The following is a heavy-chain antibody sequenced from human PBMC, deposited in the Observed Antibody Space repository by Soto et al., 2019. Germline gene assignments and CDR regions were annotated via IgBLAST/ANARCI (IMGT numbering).Heavy chain of an antibody. CDR3: ARFYPYYESSGYPWYYYGMDV. D-gene: IGHD3-22*01. J-gene: IGHJ6*02. CDR1: GGTFSSYA. CDR2: IIPIFGTA. Sequence: SVKVSCKASGGTFSSYAISWVRQAPGQGLEWMGGIIPIFGTANYAQKFQGRVTITADESTSTAYMELSSLRSEDTAVYYCARFYPYYESSGYPWYYYGMDVLGQGTTVTVAS. V-gene: IGHV1-69*13.